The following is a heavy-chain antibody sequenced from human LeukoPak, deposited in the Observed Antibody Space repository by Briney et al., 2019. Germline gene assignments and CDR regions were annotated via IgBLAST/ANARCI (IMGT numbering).Heavy chain of an antibody. V-gene: IGHV1-46*01. CDR3: GREGVAGTGLDY. Sequence: ASVKVSCKASGYTFTSYGISWVRQAPGQGLEWMGIINPSGGTSYAQKLQGRITMTRDTSTSTLYMELSRLKSEDTAVYYCGREGVAGTGLDYWGQGTLVTVSS. J-gene: IGHJ4*01. CDR2: INPSGGT. CDR1: GYTFTSYG. D-gene: IGHD6-13*01.